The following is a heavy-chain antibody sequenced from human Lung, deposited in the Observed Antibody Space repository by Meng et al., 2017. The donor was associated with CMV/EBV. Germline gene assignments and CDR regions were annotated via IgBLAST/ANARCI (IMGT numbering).Heavy chain of an antibody. V-gene: IGHV1-2*02. D-gene: IGHD6-6*01. J-gene: IGHJ6*02. CDR3: ARGGGYSSSSAYGMDV. CDR1: GYTFTGYY. Sequence: SXXVSXKASGYTFTGYYMHWVRQAPGQGLEWMGWINPNSGGTNYAQKFQGRVTMTRDTSISTAYMELSRLRSDDTAVYYCARGGGYSSSSAYGMDVWGQGTXVT. CDR2: INPNSGGT.